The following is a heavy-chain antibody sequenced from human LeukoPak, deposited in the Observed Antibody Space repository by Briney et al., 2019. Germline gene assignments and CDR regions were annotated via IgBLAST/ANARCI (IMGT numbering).Heavy chain of an antibody. CDR2: ISSSSSYI. CDR1: GFTFSSYS. CDR3: AGYCSSTSCYLTKTADY. D-gene: IGHD2-2*01. V-gene: IGHV3-21*01. J-gene: IGHJ4*02. Sequence: PGVSLRLSCAASGFTFSSYSMNWVRQAPGKGLEWVSSISSSSSYIYYADSVKGRFTISRDNAKNSLYLQMNSLRAEDTAVYYCAGYCSSTSCYLTKTADYWGQGTLVTVSS.